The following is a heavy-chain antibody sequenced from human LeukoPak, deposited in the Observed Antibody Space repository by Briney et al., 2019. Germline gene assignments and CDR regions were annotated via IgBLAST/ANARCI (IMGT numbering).Heavy chain of an antibody. CDR1: GASISSGGYY. V-gene: IGHV4-31*03. J-gene: IGHJ4*02. CDR2: ISYSGSP. D-gene: IGHD6-13*01. CDR3: ARLVLVPRSYYFDY. Sequence: PLETLSLTCTVSGASISSGGYYWSWIRQHPGKGLEWIGYISYSGSPYYNPSLKSRVTISVDTSRNQFSLKLSSVTAADTAVYYGARLVLVPRSYYFDYWGQGTLVTVSS.